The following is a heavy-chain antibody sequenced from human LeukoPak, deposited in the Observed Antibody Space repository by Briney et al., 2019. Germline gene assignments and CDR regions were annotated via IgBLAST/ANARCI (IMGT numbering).Heavy chain of an antibody. CDR3: ASHYDTSGYHYFDF. CDR1: GFTFGNYG. J-gene: IGHJ4*02. V-gene: IGHV3-30*03. D-gene: IGHD3-22*01. CDR2: ISYDGSNK. Sequence: PGGSLRLSCAASGFTFGNYGMHWVRQAPGKGLEWVAIISYDGSNKYYADSVKGRFTISRDNSKNTLYVQLNSLRAEDTAVYSCASHYDTSGYHYFDFWGQGTLVTVSS.